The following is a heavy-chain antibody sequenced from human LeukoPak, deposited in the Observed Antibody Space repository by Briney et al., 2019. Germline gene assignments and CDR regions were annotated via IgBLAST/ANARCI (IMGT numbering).Heavy chain of an antibody. J-gene: IGHJ5*02. CDR2: IGAYNGNT. CDR1: GYTFTSYG. Sequence: ASVKVSCKASGYTFTSYGIRWVRQAPGQGLEWMGWIGAYNGNTNYAQKLQGRVTMTTDTSTSTAYMELRSLRSDDTAVYYCARDGGIVVVQAANNWFDPWGQGTLVTVSS. V-gene: IGHV1-18*01. D-gene: IGHD2-2*01. CDR3: ARDGGIVVVQAANNWFDP.